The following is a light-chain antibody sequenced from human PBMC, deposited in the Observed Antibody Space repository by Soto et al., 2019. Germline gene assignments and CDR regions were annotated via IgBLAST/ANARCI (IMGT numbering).Light chain of an antibody. CDR1: SDDVGAYNL. CDR3: SSYTSNSRV. J-gene: IGLJ1*01. Sequence: QSVLTQPPSVSGAPGQRVTISCTGTSDDVGAYNLVSWYQQHPGQAPKVLIYKVSNRPSGVSNRFSGSKSGNTASLTISGLQAEDEAIYFCSSYTSNSRVFGNGTKVTVL. V-gene: IGLV2-14*03. CDR2: KVS.